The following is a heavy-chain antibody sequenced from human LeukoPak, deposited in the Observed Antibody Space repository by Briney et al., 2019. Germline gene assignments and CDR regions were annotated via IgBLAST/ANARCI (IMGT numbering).Heavy chain of an antibody. Sequence: SGTLSLTCTVSGASISSYYWSWIRQPPGKGLEWIGYVSNSGSTNFNPSLKSRATISVDTSKNQFSLKLSSVTAADTALYYCARERYDYGSGSFFDYWGQGTLVTVSS. V-gene: IGHV4-59*01. J-gene: IGHJ4*02. CDR1: GASISSYY. CDR2: VSNSGST. D-gene: IGHD3-10*01. CDR3: ARERYDYGSGSFFDY.